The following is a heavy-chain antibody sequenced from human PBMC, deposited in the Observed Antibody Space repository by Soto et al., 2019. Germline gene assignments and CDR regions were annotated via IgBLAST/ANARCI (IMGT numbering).Heavy chain of an antibody. CDR2: INHSGST. CDR1: GGSFSGYY. CDR3: ATTGTIRRVNWFDP. Sequence: SETLSLTCAVYGGSFSGYYWSWIRQPPGKGLEWIGEINHSGSTNYNPSLKSRVTISVDTSKNQFSLKLSSVTAADTAVYYCATTGTIRRVNWFDPWGQGTLVTVSS. V-gene: IGHV4-34*01. J-gene: IGHJ5*02. D-gene: IGHD1-7*01.